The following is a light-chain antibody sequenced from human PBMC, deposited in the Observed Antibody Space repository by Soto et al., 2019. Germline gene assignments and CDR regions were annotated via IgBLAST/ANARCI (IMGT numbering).Light chain of an antibody. V-gene: IGLV2-14*01. CDR2: DVT. Sequence: QSALTQPASVSGSPGQSITISCTGTSSDVGVYNFVSWYQQHPGKAPKLMIYDVTNRPSGVSNRFSGSKSGNTASLTISGLQAEDEADYYCSSFTTSRSHVFGTGTKLTVL. J-gene: IGLJ1*01. CDR3: SSFTTSRSHV. CDR1: SSDVGVYNF.